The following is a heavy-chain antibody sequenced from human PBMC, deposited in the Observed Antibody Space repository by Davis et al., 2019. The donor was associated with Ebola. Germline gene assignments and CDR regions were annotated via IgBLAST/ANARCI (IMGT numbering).Heavy chain of an antibody. CDR1: GGTFSSYA. Sequence: SVKVSCKASGGTFSSYAISWVRQAPGQGLEWMGGIIPIFGTANYAQKFQGRVTITADESTSTAYMELSSLRSEDTAVYYCAGNYYGSGSYLLPPYYYYMDVWGKGTTVTVSS. J-gene: IGHJ6*03. CDR3: AGNYYGSGSYLLPPYYYYMDV. CDR2: IIPIFGTA. D-gene: IGHD3-10*01. V-gene: IGHV1-69*13.